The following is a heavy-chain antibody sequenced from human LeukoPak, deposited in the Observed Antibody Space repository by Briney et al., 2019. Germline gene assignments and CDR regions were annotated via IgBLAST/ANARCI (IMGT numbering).Heavy chain of an antibody. J-gene: IGHJ4*02. CDR2: ISVHNGNT. Sequence: ASVKVSCKASGYTFTNYGISWVRQAPGQGLECMGWISVHNGNTNYAQKFQGRVTMTRDTSTTTAHMELTGLTSEDSAVYYCARSFVGTRKRNDYWGQGTLVTVSS. CDR3: ARSFVGTRKRNDY. V-gene: IGHV1-18*01. CDR1: GYTFTNYG. D-gene: IGHD4-23*01.